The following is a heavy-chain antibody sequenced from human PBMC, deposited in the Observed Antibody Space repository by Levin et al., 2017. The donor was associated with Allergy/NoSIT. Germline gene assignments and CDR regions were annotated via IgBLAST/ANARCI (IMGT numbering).Heavy chain of an antibody. CDR1: GFTFRKFG. CDR2: IWHDGSKK. CDR3: ARDGGGNSGYDLAFDI. J-gene: IGHJ3*02. D-gene: IGHD5-12*01. V-gene: IGHV3-33*01. Sequence: GESLKISCEVSGFTFRKFGIHWVRQAPGKGLEWVAVIWHDGSKKYYADSVEGRFTISRDDSKDTAYLQMNSLRAEDTAVYYCARDGGGNSGYDLAFDIWGQGTKVTVSP.